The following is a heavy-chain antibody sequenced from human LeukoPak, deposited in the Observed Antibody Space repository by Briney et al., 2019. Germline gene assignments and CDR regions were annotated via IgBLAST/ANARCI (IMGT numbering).Heavy chain of an antibody. V-gene: IGHV4-39*01. CDR1: GGSISSSSYY. CDR2: IYYSGST. CDR3: ARQPSLSYCSVGTCWFDS. Sequence: PSETLSLTCTVSGGSISSSSYYWGWIRQPPGKGLEWIGSIYYSGSTYYNPSLKSRVTISVDTSKNQFSLKLSSVTAADTAVYYCARQPSLSYCSVGTCWFDSWGQGTLVTVSS. J-gene: IGHJ5*01. D-gene: IGHD2-15*01.